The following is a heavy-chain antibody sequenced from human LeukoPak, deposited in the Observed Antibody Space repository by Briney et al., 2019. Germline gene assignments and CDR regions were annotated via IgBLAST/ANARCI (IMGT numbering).Heavy chain of an antibody. V-gene: IGHV3-30*18. D-gene: IGHD6-13*01. CDR2: ISYVGSKK. CDR3: AKDAAAGNYYSMYV. J-gene: IGHJ6*02. CDR1: GFTLSSYG. Sequence: GGSLRPSCAASGFTLSSYGMHWVRKAPGGGLEWGAVISYVGSKKYYADSVKGRFTISRDNSKNTLYLQMNSLRAEDTAVYYCAKDAAAGNYYSMYVWGQGTTVTVSS.